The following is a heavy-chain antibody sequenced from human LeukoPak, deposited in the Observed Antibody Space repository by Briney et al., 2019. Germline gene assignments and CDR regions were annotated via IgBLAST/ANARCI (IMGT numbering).Heavy chain of an antibody. D-gene: IGHD3-10*01. CDR2: IYYSGST. CDR1: GGSISSSSYY. J-gene: IGHJ4*02. CDR3: ARASLWFGELYVTD. V-gene: IGHV4-39*01. Sequence: PSETLSLTCTVSGGSISSSSYYWGWIRQPPGKGLEWIGSIYYSGSTHYNPSLKSRVTISVDTSKNQFSLKLSSVTAADTAVYYCARASLWFGELYVTDWGQGTLVTVSS.